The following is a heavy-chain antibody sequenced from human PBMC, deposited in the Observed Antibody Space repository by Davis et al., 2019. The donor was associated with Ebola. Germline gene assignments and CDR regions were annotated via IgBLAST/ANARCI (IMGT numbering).Heavy chain of an antibody. CDR3: ARDYGYYGSGSVPGY. Sequence: GESLKISCAASGFTFSSYSMNWVRQAPGKGLEWVSYISSSSSTIYYADSVKGRFTISRDNAKNSLYLQMNSLTVEDTALYYCARDYGYYGSGSVPGYWGQGSLLTVSS. J-gene: IGHJ4*02. CDR1: GFTFSSYS. V-gene: IGHV3-48*01. CDR2: ISSSSSTI. D-gene: IGHD3-10*01.